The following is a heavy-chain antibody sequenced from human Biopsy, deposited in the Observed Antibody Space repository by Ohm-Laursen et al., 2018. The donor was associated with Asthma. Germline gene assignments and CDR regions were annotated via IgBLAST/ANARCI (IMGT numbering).Heavy chain of an antibody. D-gene: IGHD1-26*01. CDR3: AKMSEPSY. CDR1: GFVFRSHA. V-gene: IGHV3-30*18. CDR2: ISDDAINT. Sequence: SLRLSCAASGFVFRSHAMHWVRQAPGKGLEWLAVISDDAINTYYADSVKGRFTLSRDNSENTLYLHMGSLRTDDTALYYCAKMSEPSYWGQGTWVTVSS. J-gene: IGHJ4*02.